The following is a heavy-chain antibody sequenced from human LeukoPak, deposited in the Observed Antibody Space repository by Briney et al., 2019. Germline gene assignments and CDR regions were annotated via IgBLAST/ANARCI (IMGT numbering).Heavy chain of an antibody. CDR2: IGGSGGSI. CDR3: AKDLDDYVWGSYRSPDY. CDR1: GFTFSSYA. Sequence: GGSLRLSCAASGFTFSSYAMNWVRQAPGKGLEWVSVIGGSGGSIYYADSVKGRFTISRDNSKNTLYLQMNSLRAEDTAVYYCAKDLDDYVWGSYRSPDYWGQGTLVTVSS. J-gene: IGHJ4*02. D-gene: IGHD3-16*02. V-gene: IGHV3-23*01.